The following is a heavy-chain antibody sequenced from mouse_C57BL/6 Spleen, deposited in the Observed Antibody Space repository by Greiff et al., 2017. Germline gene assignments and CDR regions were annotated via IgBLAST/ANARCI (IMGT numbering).Heavy chain of an antibody. J-gene: IGHJ4*01. V-gene: IGHV2-4*01. CDR1: GFSLTSYG. D-gene: IGHD1-1*01. CDR3: AKAHYYGSSYYAMDY. Sequence: VKLVESGPGLVQPSQSLSITCTVSGFSLTSYGVHWVRQPPGKGLEWLGVIWSGGSTDYNAAFISRLSISKDNSKSQVFFKMNRLQADDTAIYYCAKAHYYGSSYYAMDYWGQGTSVTVSS. CDR2: IWSGGST.